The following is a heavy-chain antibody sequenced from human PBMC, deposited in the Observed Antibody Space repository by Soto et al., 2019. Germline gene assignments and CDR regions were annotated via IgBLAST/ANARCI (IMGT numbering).Heavy chain of an antibody. V-gene: IGHV4-59*01. J-gene: IGHJ6*02. CDR3: ARDRKYYGSGSYPRVYYYGMDV. CDR2: IYYSGST. CDR1: GGSISSYY. Sequence: PSETLSLTCTVSGGSISSYYWIWIRQPPGKGLEWIGYIYYSGSTNYNPSLKSRVTISVDTSKNQFSLKLSSVTAADTAVYYCARDRKYYGSGSYPRVYYYGMDVWGQGTTVTVSS. D-gene: IGHD3-10*01.